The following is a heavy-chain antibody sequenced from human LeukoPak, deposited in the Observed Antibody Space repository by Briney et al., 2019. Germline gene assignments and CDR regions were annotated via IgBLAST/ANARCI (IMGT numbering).Heavy chain of an antibody. J-gene: IGHJ4*02. CDR1: GYTLTELS. D-gene: IGHD2-2*01. CDR2: FDPEDGET. CDR3: ATGIVVVPAATDPLDY. V-gene: IGHV1-24*01. Sequence: ASVKVSCKVSGYTLTELSMHWVRQAPGKGIEWMGGFDPEDGETIYAQKFQGRVTMTEDTSTDTAYMELSSLRSEDTAVYYCATGIVVVPAATDPLDYWGQGTLVTVSS.